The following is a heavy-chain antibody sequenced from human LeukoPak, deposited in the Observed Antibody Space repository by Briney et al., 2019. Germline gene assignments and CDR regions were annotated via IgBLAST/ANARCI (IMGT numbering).Heavy chain of an antibody. CDR1: GFSFSTYA. Sequence: GGSLRLSCAASGFSFSTYAMGWVRQAPGKGLEWVGRIKSKTDGGTTDYAAPVKGRFTISRDDSKNTLYLQMNSLKTEDTAVYYCTTDPYGAGGSWGQGTLVTVSS. J-gene: IGHJ4*02. V-gene: IGHV3-15*01. D-gene: IGHD1-26*01. CDR2: IKSKTDGGTT. CDR3: TTDPYGAGGS.